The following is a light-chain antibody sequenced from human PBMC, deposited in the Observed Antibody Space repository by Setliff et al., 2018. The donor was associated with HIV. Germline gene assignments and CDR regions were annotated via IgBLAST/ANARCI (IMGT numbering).Light chain of an antibody. CDR1: SSDVGGYNY. J-gene: IGLJ1*01. V-gene: IGLV2-14*01. CDR3: TSYTSSYTLV. CDR2: EVS. Sequence: QSALTQPASVSGDPGQSITISCTGTSSDVGGYNYVSWYQQHPGKAPKVMIYEVSNRPSGVSNRFSGSKSGNTASLTISGLQAEDEADYHCTSYTSSYTLVFGTGTKVTVL.